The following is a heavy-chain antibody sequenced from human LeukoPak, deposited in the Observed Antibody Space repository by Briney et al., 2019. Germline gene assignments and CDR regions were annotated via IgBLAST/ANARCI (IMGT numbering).Heavy chain of an antibody. D-gene: IGHD3-22*01. J-gene: IGHJ4*02. V-gene: IGHV3-23*01. Sequence: GSLRLSCAASGFTFSSYGMSWVRQAPGKGLEWVSVIGVSDDTSYADSVKGRFTISRDNSKNTLYLQVNSLRAEDTAVYYCAKAGYYYDSSGSLSYYFDYWGQGTLVTVSS. CDR3: AKAGYYYDSSGSLSYYFDY. CDR2: IGVSDDT. CDR1: GFTFSSYG.